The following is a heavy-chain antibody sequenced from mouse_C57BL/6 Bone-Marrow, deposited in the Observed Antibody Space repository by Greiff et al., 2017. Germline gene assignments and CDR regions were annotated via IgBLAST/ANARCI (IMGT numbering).Heavy chain of an antibody. CDR1: GYTFTSYW. CDR3: AGGLNRSPPFAY. J-gene: IGHJ3*01. Sequence: VQLQQPGAELVKPGASVKLSCKASGYTFTSYWMHWVKQRPGQGLEWIGMIHPNSGSTNYNEKFKSKATLTVDKSSSTAFMQLSSLTSEDSAVYYGAGGLNRSPPFAYWGQGTLVTVSA. V-gene: IGHV1-64*01. CDR2: IHPNSGST. D-gene: IGHD1-1*01.